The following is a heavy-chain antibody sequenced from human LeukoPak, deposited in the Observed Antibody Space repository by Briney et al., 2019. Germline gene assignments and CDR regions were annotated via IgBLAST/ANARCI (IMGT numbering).Heavy chain of an antibody. J-gene: IGHJ6*03. CDR3: ARGTYGYYMDV. V-gene: IGHV4-38-2*02. CDR2: IYRSGST. CDR1: NYSISNSLY. D-gene: IGHD4-17*01. Sequence: PSETLSLTCSGSNYSISNSLYWGWLQQPPGKGLEWIGSIYRSGSTFYNPSFKSRVTISLDTSKNQLSLKLSSVTAADTAVYFCARGTYGYYMDVWGKGTTVTVSS.